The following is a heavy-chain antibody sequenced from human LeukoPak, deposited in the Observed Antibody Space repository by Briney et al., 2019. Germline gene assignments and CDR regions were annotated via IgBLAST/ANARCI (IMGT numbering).Heavy chain of an antibody. D-gene: IGHD3-16*02. J-gene: IGHJ4*02. Sequence: SGGSLRLSCAASGFTFSSYAMRWVRQAPGKGLEWVAVISYDGSNKYYADSVKGRFTISRDNSKNTLYLQMNSLRAEDTAVYYCARGPAPRLRLGELSFTVFFDYWGQGTLVTVSS. CDR1: GFTFSSYA. CDR2: ISYDGSNK. CDR3: ARGPAPRLRLGELSFTVFFDY. V-gene: IGHV3-30-3*01.